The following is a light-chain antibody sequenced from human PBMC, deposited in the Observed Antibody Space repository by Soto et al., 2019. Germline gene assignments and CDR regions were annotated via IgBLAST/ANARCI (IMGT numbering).Light chain of an antibody. V-gene: IGLV2-14*01. Sequence: QSVLTQPASVSGSPRQSITISYTGTSSDVGSHDSVSWYQQHPGKAPQLVIYEVAHRPSGVSDRFSGSKFGITAYLTISGLQAEDEADYYCTSYSTGSSPVIFGGGTKLTVL. CDR3: TSYSTGSSPVI. CDR2: EVA. J-gene: IGLJ2*01. CDR1: SSDVGSHDS.